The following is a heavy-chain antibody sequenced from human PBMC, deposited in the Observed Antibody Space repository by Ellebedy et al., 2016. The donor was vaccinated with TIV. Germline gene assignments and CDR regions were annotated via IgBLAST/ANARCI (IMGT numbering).Heavy chain of an antibody. J-gene: IGHJ6*03. V-gene: IGHV1-2*02. CDR1: GYTFTGYY. D-gene: IGHD2-2*01. Sequence: ASVKVSXXASGYTFTGYYMHWVRQAPGQGLEWMGWINPNSGGTNYAQKFQGRVTMTRDTSISTAYMELSRLRSDDTAVYYCASFVVVPAAVASMDYMDVWGKGTTVTVSS. CDR2: INPNSGGT. CDR3: ASFVVVPAAVASMDYMDV.